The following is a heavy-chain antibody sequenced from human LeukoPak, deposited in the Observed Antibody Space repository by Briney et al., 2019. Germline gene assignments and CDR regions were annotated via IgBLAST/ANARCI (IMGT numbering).Heavy chain of an antibody. CDR2: ICSGGYSGGGP. CDR1: GFIFSSNH. CDR3: ARDVYGDGYNSFDY. D-gene: IGHD5-24*01. V-gene: IGHV3-66*01. Sequence: GGSLRLSCAVSGFIFSSNHMNWVRQAPGKGLEWVSVICSGGYSGGGPFYADSVKGRFTTSSDSSKNTLFLQMNSLRAEDTAVYYCARDVYGDGYNSFDYWGLGILVTVSS. J-gene: IGHJ4*02.